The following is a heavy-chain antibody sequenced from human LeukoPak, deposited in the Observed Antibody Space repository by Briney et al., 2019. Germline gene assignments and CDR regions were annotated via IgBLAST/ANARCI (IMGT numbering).Heavy chain of an antibody. CDR2: IKQDGTEK. D-gene: IGHD3-10*01. V-gene: IGHV3-7*01. CDR3: AKLAKYFYGSETYYFFEH. Sequence: GGSLRLSCGASGFSFTTYWMGWVRQAPGKGLEWVANIKQDGTEKYYVDSAKGRFTISRDNAKNSLYLQMNSLRVEDTAVYYCAKLAKYFYGSETYYFFEHWGQGTPVTASS. J-gene: IGHJ4*02. CDR1: GFSFTTYW.